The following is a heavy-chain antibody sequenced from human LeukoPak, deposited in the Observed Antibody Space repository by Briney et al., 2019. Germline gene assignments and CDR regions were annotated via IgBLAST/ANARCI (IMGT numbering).Heavy chain of an antibody. CDR2: IYYSGIT. D-gene: IGHD3-10*01. CDR1: GASISSSDRY. CDR3: ARHQEGMVRGVLYYMDV. Sequence: SETLSLTCTVSGASISSSDRYWGWIRQPPGKGLEWIGSIYYSGITYHNPSLKSRVTISVDTSNNQFSLKMSSVTAADTAVYFCARHQEGMVRGVLYYMDVWGKGTTVTVSS. J-gene: IGHJ6*03. V-gene: IGHV4-39*01.